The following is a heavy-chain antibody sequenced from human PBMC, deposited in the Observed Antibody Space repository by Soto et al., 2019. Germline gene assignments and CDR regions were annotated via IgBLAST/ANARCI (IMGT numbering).Heavy chain of an antibody. J-gene: IGHJ3*02. CDR3: ARDSGYCSSTSCPNTDAFDI. CDR1: GYTFTSYG. V-gene: IGHV1-18*01. Sequence: ASVKVSCKASGYTFTSYGISWVRQAPGQGLERMGWISAYNGNTNYAQKLQGRVTMTTDTSTSTAYMELRSLRSDDTAVYYCARDSGYCSSTSCPNTDAFDIWGQGTMVTVSS. D-gene: IGHD2-2*03. CDR2: ISAYNGNT.